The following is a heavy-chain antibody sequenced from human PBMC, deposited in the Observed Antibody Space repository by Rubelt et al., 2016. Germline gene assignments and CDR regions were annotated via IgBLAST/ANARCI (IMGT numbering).Heavy chain of an antibody. D-gene: IGHD6-13*01. J-gene: IGHJ5*01. V-gene: IGHV3-23*04. CDR2: IRGSGGST. Sequence: EVQLVESGGGLVQPGGSLRLSCAASGFAFSTYGMSWVRQAPGQGLEWVSAIRGSGGSTFYADSVKGRVTISRDNSTNIRYLQMNSLRAEDTAVYFCAKGGLSYSTALDSWGQGALVTVSS. CDR1: GFAFSTYG. CDR3: AKGGLSYSTALDS.